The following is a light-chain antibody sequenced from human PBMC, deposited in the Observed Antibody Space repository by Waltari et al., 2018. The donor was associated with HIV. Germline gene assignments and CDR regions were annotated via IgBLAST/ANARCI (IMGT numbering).Light chain of an antibody. Sequence: EIVLTQSPGTLSLSPGERATLSCRASHTVSSSYLAWYQQKPGQAPRLLIYGASSRDTGIPDRFSGSGSGTDFTLTISRLEPEDFAVYYCQQFGTSRYTFGRGTNLEIK. V-gene: IGKV3-20*01. CDR3: QQFGTSRYT. J-gene: IGKJ2*01. CDR1: HTVSSSY. CDR2: GAS.